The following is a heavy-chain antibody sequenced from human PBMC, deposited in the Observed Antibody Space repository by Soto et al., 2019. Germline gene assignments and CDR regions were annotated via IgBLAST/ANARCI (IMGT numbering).Heavy chain of an antibody. CDR2: IYYSGST. Sequence: SETLSLTCTVSGGSISSGGYYWSWIRQHPGKGLEWIGYIYYSGSTYYNPSLKSRVTISVDTSKNQFSLKLSSVTAADTAVYYCARGYTSCYAGCYYYMDVWGKGTTVTVSS. D-gene: IGHD2-2*01. CDR1: GGSISSGGYY. CDR3: ARGYTSCYAGCYYYMDV. V-gene: IGHV4-31*03. J-gene: IGHJ6*03.